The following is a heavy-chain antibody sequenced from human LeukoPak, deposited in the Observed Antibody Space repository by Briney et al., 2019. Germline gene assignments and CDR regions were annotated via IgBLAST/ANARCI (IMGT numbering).Heavy chain of an antibody. D-gene: IGHD3-16*01. CDR2: ISSSSSYT. V-gene: IGHV3-21*01. Sequence: GGALSLSCPASGFTLSSYSMHAVRPPPGKGLAWVLFISSSSSYTYYSDSVKGRFTISRDNAKNSLYLQMNSRRAEDTAVYYCASRWGGWGQGTLVTVSS. CDR1: GFTLSSYS. J-gene: IGHJ4*02. CDR3: ASRWGG.